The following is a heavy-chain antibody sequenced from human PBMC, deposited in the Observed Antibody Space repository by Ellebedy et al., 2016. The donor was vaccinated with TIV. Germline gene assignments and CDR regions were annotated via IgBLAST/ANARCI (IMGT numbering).Heavy chain of an antibody. CDR2: IYYSGST. CDR1: GASIRSYY. D-gene: IGHD2-21*01. CDR3: ARLHVVRDLSMYNWFDS. Sequence: SETLSLTCTVSGASIRSYYWSWIRQPPGEGLEWIGYIYYSGSTKYNPSLKSRLTISVDTSQNQFSLNLSSVTAADTAVYYCARLHVVRDLSMYNWFDSWGQGTLVTVSS. V-gene: IGHV4-59*01. J-gene: IGHJ5*01.